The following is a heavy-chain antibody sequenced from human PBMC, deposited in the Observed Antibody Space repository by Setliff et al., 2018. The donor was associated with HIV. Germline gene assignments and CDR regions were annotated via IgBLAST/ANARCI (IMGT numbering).Heavy chain of an antibody. CDR1: GYSFTNHY. CDR2: INPTGGST. CDR3: ASAGAWQRNASDI. D-gene: IGHD5-12*01. J-gene: IGHJ3*02. V-gene: IGHV1-46*01. Sequence: ASVKVSCKPSGYSFTNHYMHWVRRAPGQGLEWMGVINPTGGSTRNTQKFQGRVAMTRDTSTSTVYMELSSLRSEDTAVYYCASAGAWQRNASDIWGQGTMVTVSS.